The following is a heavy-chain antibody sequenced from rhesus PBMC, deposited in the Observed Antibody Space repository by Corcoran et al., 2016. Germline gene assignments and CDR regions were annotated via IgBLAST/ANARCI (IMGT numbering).Heavy chain of an antibody. CDR3: AKGLGAS. V-gene: IGHV3S42*01. CDR2: VSSGGGTT. J-gene: IGHJ6*01. Sequence: EVQLVESGGGLAKPGGSLRLSCAASGFTLTSNWRNWVRQIPGKGLVCISSVSSGGGTTYYADYVKGHFTISRDNSKNMFSLQMNSLKADDTAVYYCAKGLGASWGQGVVVTVSS. CDR1: GFTLTSNW.